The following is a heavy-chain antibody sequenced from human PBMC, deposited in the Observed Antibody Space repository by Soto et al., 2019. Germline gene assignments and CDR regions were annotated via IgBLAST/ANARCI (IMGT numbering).Heavy chain of an antibody. CDR2: TYYRSKWSN. D-gene: IGHD6-19*01. J-gene: IGHJ4*02. CDR3: ARGDQWLDY. V-gene: IGHV6-1*01. CDR1: GDSVSSNSAA. Sequence: PSQTLSLTCAISGDSVSSNSAAWNCIRQSPSRGLEWLGRTYYRSKWSNDYAVSVKSRITINPDTSKNQLSLQVNSVIPEDTAVYYCARGDQWLDYWGQGTLVTVSS.